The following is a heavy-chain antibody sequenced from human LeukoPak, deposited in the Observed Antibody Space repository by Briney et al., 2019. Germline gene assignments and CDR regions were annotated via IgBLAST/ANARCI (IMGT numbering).Heavy chain of an antibody. CDR2: IIPIFGPA. Sequence: PGGSLILSCAASRFTFSSYWMSWVRQAPGQGLEWVGGIIPIFGPANYAQKFQGRVTITADESTNTAYMEVDSLRYEDTAVYYCARDRPPTYNYGSGIFYPRASYYYHGMDVWGQGTTVAASS. J-gene: IGHJ6*02. CDR1: RFTFSSYW. CDR3: ARDRPPTYNYGSGIFYPRASYYYHGMDV. V-gene: IGHV1-69*01. D-gene: IGHD3-10*01.